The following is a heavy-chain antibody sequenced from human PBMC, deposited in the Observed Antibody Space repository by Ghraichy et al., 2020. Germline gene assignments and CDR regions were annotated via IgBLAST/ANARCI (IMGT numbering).Heavy chain of an antibody. Sequence: ASVKVSCKASGYTFTSYAMNWVRQAPGQGLEWMGWINTNTGNPTYAQGFTGRFVFSLDTSVSTAYLQISSLKAEDTAVYYCARVPKIAVAGRGGALYWFDPWGQGTLVTVSS. CDR2: INTNTGNP. V-gene: IGHV7-4-1*02. J-gene: IGHJ5*02. CDR1: GYTFTSYA. CDR3: ARVPKIAVAGRGGALYWFDP. D-gene: IGHD6-19*01.